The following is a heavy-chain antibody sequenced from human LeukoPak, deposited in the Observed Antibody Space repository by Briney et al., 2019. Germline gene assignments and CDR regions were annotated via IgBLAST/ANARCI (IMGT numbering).Heavy chain of an antibody. J-gene: IGHJ4*02. CDR3: ASLVRSGQYYFDY. CDR2: IYYSGST. V-gene: IGHV4-39*07. D-gene: IGHD3-10*01. Sequence: PSETLSLTCTVSGGSISSSSYYWGWIRQPPGKGLEWIGSIYYSGSTYYNPSLKSRVTISVDTSKNQFSLKLSSVTAADTAVYYCASLVRSGQYYFDYWGQGTLVTVSS. CDR1: GGSISSSSYY.